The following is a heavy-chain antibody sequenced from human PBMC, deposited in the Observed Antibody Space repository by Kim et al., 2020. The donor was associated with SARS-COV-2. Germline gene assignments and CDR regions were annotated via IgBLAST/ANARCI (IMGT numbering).Heavy chain of an antibody. D-gene: IGHD3-9*01. CDR3: AKDFLDDWLLGHDAFDI. CDR2: ISGSGGST. V-gene: IGHV3-23*01. CDR1: GFTFSSYA. Sequence: GGCLRLSCAASGFTFSSYAMSWVRQAPGKGLEWVSAISGSGGSTYYADSVKGRFTISRDNSKNTLYLQMNSLRAEDTAVYYCAKDFLDDWLLGHDAFDIWGQGTMVTVSS. J-gene: IGHJ3*02.